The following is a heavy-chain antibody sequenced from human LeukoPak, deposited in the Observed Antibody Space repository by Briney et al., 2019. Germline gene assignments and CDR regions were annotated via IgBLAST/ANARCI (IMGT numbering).Heavy chain of an antibody. CDR1: GFTFSNAW. J-gene: IGHJ5*02. V-gene: IGHV3-15*01. CDR3: TTDKFRINWSVATNWFDP. Sequence: GGPLRLSCAASGFTFSNAWMSWVRQAPGKGLEWVGRIKSKTDGGTTEYAAPVKHRFTISRDDSKNTLYLQMNSLKTEDTAVYYCTTDKFRINWSVATNWFDPWGQGTLVTVSS. D-gene: IGHD1-1*01. CDR2: IKSKTDGGTT.